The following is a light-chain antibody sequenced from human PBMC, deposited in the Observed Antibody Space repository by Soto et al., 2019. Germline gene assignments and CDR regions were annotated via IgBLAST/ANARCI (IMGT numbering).Light chain of an antibody. CDR3: TSFTTISTWV. Sequence: QSALTQPASVSGSPGQSITISCTGTSSDVGGYNYVSWFQQHPGKAPKLKIYEVSNRPSGVSNRFSGSKSGNTASLTISELQAVDEADYYCTSFTTISTWVFGAGTQLTVL. CDR2: EVS. CDR1: SSDVGGYNY. V-gene: IGLV2-14*01. J-gene: IGLJ3*02.